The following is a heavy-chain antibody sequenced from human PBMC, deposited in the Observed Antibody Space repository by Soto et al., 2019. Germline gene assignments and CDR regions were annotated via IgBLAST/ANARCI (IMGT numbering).Heavy chain of an antibody. CDR3: ARAPMGLSRSYFDS. Sequence: PEKLRHTCTVSAGFPRPFYWLLCRLPPGKGLEWIGYISYSGNTNYNPSLKSRVSISVDTSKNQLSLNLTSVTAADTAFYYCARAPMGLSRSYFDSWGQGAPVT. J-gene: IGHJ4*02. CDR1: AGFPRPFY. CDR2: ISYSGNT. D-gene: IGHD2-8*01. V-gene: IGHV4-59*01.